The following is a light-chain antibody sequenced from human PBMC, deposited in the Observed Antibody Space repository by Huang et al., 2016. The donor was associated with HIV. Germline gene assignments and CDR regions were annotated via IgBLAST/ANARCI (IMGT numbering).Light chain of an antibody. CDR1: QSISTY. Sequence: DIQMTQSPSSLSASVGDRVTITCRASQSISTYLNWYQQKPGKAPKLLIYAASTLHSGVPSRFSGSGSGTDFTLTISGLQPEDFAIYFCQQSYNTPPITFGQGTRLE. CDR2: AAS. J-gene: IGKJ5*01. V-gene: IGKV1-39*01. CDR3: QQSYNTPPIT.